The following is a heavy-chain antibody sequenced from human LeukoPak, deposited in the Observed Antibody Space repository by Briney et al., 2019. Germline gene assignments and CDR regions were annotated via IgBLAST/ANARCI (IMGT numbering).Heavy chain of an antibody. CDR1: GVTFSSYD. V-gene: IGHV3-30*18. J-gene: IGHJ6*02. Sequence: GGSLTLSCAASGVTFSSYDMHWVRQAPGKGLDWVAVISYDGSNKYYADSVKGRFTISRDNSKNTLYLQMNSLRAEDTAVYYCAKDPDFYYYYGMDVWGQGTTVTASS. CDR3: AKDPDFYYYYGMDV. CDR2: ISYDGSNK. D-gene: IGHD1-14*01.